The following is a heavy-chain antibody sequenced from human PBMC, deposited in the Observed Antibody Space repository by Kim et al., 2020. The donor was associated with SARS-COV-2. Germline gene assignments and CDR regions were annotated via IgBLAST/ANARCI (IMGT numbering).Heavy chain of an antibody. D-gene: IGHD3-10*01. CDR1: GFTFSSNW. CDR3: VRSSGFLDV. V-gene: IGHV3-74*01. CDR2: INSDGSTT. Sequence: GGSLRLSCAASGFTFSSNWMHWVRQAPGKGLMWVSHINSDGSTTNYADSVKGRFTISRDNAKNTLYLQMNSLRAEATAVYYCVRSSGFLDVWRLGTTVIV. J-gene: IGHJ6*02.